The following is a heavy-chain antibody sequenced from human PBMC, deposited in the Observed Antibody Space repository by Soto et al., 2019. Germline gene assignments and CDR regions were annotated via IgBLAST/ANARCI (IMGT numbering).Heavy chain of an antibody. D-gene: IGHD3-10*01. CDR1: GYTFSNYG. CDR3: SREGYYSGSGTYSPPRYYGMDV. Sequence: QVQLVQSGAEVRKPGASVKVSCKASGYTFSNYGLSWVRQAPGQGLEWMGWISDYNGNTHYAQQFQGRLIMTTDTSTRSVYVEVESLAAGDTAVYFCSREGYYSGSGTYSPPRYYGMDVWGQGTTVTVSS. V-gene: IGHV1-18*01. CDR2: ISDYNGNT. J-gene: IGHJ6*02.